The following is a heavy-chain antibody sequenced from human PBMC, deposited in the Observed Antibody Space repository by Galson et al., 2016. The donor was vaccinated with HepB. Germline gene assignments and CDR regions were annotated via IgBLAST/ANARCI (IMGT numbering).Heavy chain of an antibody. CDR1: GYSFTSYW. Sequence: QSGAEVKKPGEPLRISCKGSGYSFTSYWISWVRQMPGKGLEWMGRIDPSDSYTNYSPSFQGHVTISADKSISTAYLQWSSLKASDTAMYYCAGGHYGSGSFYLFDYWGQGSLVTVSS. J-gene: IGHJ4*02. D-gene: IGHD3-10*01. CDR3: AGGHYGSGSFYLFDY. V-gene: IGHV5-10-1*01. CDR2: IDPSDSYT.